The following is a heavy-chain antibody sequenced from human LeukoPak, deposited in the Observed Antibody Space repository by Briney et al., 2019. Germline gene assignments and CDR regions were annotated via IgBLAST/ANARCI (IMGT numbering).Heavy chain of an antibody. V-gene: IGHV3-30*02. D-gene: IGHD3-9*01. CDR3: AKGGGFGVLRYFDWLLSGAPDY. Sequence: PGGSLRLSCAASGFTFSSYGMHWVRQAPGKGLEWVAFIRYDGSNKYCADSVKGRFTISRDNSKNTLYLQMNSLRAEDTAVYYCAKGGGFGVLRYFDWLLSGAPDYWGQGTLVTVSS. CDR1: GFTFSSYG. J-gene: IGHJ4*02. CDR2: IRYDGSNK.